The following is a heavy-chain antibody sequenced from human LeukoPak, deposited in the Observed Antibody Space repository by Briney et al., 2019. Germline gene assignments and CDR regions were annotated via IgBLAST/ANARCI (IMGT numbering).Heavy chain of an antibody. Sequence: ASVKVSCKASGYTFTSYAMHWVRQAPGQRLEWMGWINAGNGNTKYSQKFQGRVTITRDTSASTAYMELSSLRSEDTAVYYCARGLWFGEIYYFDYWGQGTLVTVSS. CDR3: ARGLWFGEIYYFDY. V-gene: IGHV1-3*01. CDR1: GYTFTSYA. CDR2: INAGNGNT. J-gene: IGHJ4*02. D-gene: IGHD3-10*01.